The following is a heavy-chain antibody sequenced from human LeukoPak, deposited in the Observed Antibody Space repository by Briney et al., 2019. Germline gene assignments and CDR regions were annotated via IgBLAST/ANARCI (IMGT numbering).Heavy chain of an antibody. CDR2: IIPIFGTA. Sequence: SVKVSCTASGGTFSSYAISWVRHAPGQGLEWMGGIIPIFGTANYAQKFQGRVTITTDESTSTAYMELSSLRSEDTAVYYCAREYYDSSGYYSAFDYWGQGTLVTVSS. V-gene: IGHV1-69*05. CDR1: GGTFSSYA. CDR3: AREYYDSSGYYSAFDY. D-gene: IGHD3-22*01. J-gene: IGHJ4*02.